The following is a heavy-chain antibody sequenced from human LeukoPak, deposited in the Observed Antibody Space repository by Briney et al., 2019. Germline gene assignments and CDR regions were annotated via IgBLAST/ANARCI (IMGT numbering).Heavy chain of an antibody. Sequence: PSETLSLTCTVSGGSMNVYYWTWIRQSAGKGLEWLGRMYASGDFNYNPFLKSRVTMSIDTFKNQFSLNLNSVTAADAAVYYCARGWAPRGQKSCFDYWGRGTLVTVSS. CDR2: MYASGDF. CDR3: ARGWAPRGQKSCFDY. V-gene: IGHV4-4*07. J-gene: IGHJ4*02. CDR1: GGSMNVYY. D-gene: IGHD1-26*01.